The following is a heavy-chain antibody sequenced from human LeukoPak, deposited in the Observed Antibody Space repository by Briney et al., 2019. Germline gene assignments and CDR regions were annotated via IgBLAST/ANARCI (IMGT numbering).Heavy chain of an antibody. Sequence: GGSLRLSCVAYGFTFSSVSMSWVRQAPGKGLEWVSGVSNSGVTTYYADSVKGRFTISRDNAKNTLFLQMSSLRAEDTAVYYCVKGIASHDFFSRGEWGQGTLVTVSS. CDR3: VKGIASHDFFSRGE. D-gene: IGHD2-21*01. J-gene: IGHJ4*02. V-gene: IGHV3-23*01. CDR2: VSNSGVTT. CDR1: GFTFSSVS.